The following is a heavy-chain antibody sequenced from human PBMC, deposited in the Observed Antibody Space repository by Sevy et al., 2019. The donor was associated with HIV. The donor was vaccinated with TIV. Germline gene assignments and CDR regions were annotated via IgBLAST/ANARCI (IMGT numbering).Heavy chain of an antibody. CDR2: MIPIFGTA. D-gene: IGHD5-18*01. CDR3: ARERDTAMVRSSYYYGMDV. V-gene: IGHV1-69*13. Sequence: ASVKVSCKASGGTFSSYAISWVRQAPGQGLEWMGGMIPIFGTANYAQKFQGRVTITADESTSTAYMELSSLRSEDTAVYYCARERDTAMVRSSYYYGMDVWGQGTTVTVSS. CDR1: GGTFSSYA. J-gene: IGHJ6*02.